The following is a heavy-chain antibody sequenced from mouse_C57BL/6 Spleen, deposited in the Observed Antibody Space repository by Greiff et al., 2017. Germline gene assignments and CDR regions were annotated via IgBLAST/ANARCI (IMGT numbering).Heavy chain of an antibody. CDR2: IDPSDSET. CDR3: ARRGSSYGYFDV. D-gene: IGHD1-1*01. CDR1: GYTFTSYW. J-gene: IGHJ1*03. Sequence: VQLQQPGAELVRPGSSVKLSCKASGYTFTSYWMYWVKQRPIQGLEWIGNIDPSDSETHYNQKFKDKATLTVDKSSSTAYMQLSSLTSEDSAVYYCARRGSSYGYFDVWGTGTTVTVSS. V-gene: IGHV1-52*01.